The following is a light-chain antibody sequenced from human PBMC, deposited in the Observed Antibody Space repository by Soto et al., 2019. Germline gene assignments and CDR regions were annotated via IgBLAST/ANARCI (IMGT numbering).Light chain of an antibody. V-gene: IGKV4-1*01. CDR1: QSVLYSSNNKNY. J-gene: IGKJ1*01. Sequence: DIVMTQSPDSLAVSLVERATINCKSSQSVLYSSNNKNYLAWYQQKPGQPPKLLMYWASTRESGVPDRFSGSGSGTDFTLNIRSLQTEDVAVCYCQQSYSTPLTFGQGTKVEI. CDR2: WAS. CDR3: QQSYSTPLT.